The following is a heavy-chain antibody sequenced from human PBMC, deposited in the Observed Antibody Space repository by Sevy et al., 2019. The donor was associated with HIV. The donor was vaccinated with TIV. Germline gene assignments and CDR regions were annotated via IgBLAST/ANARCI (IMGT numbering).Heavy chain of an antibody. CDR3: AKDVIPPAAMVRASYYGMDV. J-gene: IGHJ6*02. CDR2: ISGSGGST. CDR1: GFTFSSYA. D-gene: IGHD3-10*01. V-gene: IGHV3-23*01. Sequence: GGSLRLSCAASGFTFSSYAMSWVRQAPGKGLEWVSAISGSGGSTYYADSVKGRFTISRDNSKNTLYLQMNSLRAEDTAVYYCAKDVIPPAAMVRASYYGMDVWGQGTTVTVSS.